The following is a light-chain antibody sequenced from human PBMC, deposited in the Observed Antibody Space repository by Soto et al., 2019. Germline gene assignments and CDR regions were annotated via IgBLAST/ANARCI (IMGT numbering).Light chain of an antibody. V-gene: IGLV2-14*01. CDR2: MVS. CDR3: QSYDSSLSGYV. CDR1: SSDVGGYDY. J-gene: IGLJ1*01. Sequence: QSVLAQPTSVSGSLGQSIAISCTGTSSDVGGYDYVSWHQQHPGKAPKVLISMVSNRPSGVPGRFSGSKSGASASLAITGLQAEDEADYYCQSYDSSLSGYVFGTGTKVTVL.